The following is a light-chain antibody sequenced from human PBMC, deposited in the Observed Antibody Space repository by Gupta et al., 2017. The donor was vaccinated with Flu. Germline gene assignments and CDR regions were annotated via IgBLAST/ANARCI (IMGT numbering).Light chain of an antibody. V-gene: IGKV3-20*01. CDR2: GAS. CDR3: QQYGSLPYT. J-gene: IGKJ2*01. Sequence: EIVLTQYPGTLSLSPGERAALSCRASQTVRNTYFAWFQQKPGQAPRLLIFGASTRATGIPDRFSGSGSGTDFTLTINRLEPEDFAVFYCQQYGSLPYTFGQGTRLEIK. CDR1: QTVRNTY.